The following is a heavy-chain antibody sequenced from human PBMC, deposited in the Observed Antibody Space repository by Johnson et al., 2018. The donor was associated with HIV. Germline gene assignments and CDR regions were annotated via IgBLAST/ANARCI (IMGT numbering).Heavy chain of an antibody. V-gene: IGHV3-NL1*01. D-gene: IGHD5-12*01. J-gene: IGHJ3*01. CDR1: GFTFSNYA. CDR2: IYSGGST. Sequence: QVHLVESGGGVVQPGRSLRLSCTASGFTFSNYAIHWVRQAPGKGLEWVSAIYSGGSTYYADSVKGRFTISRDNSKNTLYLQMSSLRAEDTAVYYCAKGRGYDYDALDFWGQGTMVTVSS. CDR3: AKGRGYDYDALDF.